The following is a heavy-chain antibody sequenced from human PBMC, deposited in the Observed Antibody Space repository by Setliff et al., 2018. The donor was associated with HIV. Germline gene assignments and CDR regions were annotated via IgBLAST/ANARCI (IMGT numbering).Heavy chain of an antibody. J-gene: IGHJ6*03. Sequence: SETLSLTCAVYGGTFSDYSRTWIRRPPGEGLEWIGEIHHSGRTEYNPSLTSRISMSVDSSKNQFSLRMSSVAAADTAVYYCARGRCTGGTCSGRYSYLRIDVWGKGTTVTVSS. CDR1: GGTFSDYS. CDR3: ARGRCTGGTCSGRYSYLRIDV. CDR2: IHHSGRT. D-gene: IGHD2-8*02. V-gene: IGHV4-34*01.